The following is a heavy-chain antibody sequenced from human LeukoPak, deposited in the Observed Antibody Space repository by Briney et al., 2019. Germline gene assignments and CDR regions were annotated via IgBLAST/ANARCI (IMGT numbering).Heavy chain of an antibody. J-gene: IGHJ4*02. CDR1: GGTFSSYA. V-gene: IGHV1-69*01. CDR3: ASGYCGGDCYFDY. D-gene: IGHD2-21*02. CDR2: IIPIFGTA. Sequence: SVKVSCKASGGTFSSYAISWVRQAPGQGLEWMGGIIPIFGTANYAQKFQGRVTITAGESTSTAYMELSSLRSEDTAVYYCASGYCGGDCYFDYWGQGTLVTVSS.